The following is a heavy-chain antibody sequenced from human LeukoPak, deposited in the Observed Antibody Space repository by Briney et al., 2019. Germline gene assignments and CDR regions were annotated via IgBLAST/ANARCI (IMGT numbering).Heavy chain of an antibody. Sequence: SETLSLTCAISGGSINNYYWSWIRQPPGKGLEWIGYIYDSGSTNYNPSLQSRVTTSLDTSKNQVSLELSSVTAADTAVYYCARVRYSGYGALDYWGQGTLVTVSS. V-gene: IGHV4-59*01. CDR3: ARVRYSGYGALDY. CDR2: IYDSGST. D-gene: IGHD5-12*01. CDR1: GGSINNYY. J-gene: IGHJ4*02.